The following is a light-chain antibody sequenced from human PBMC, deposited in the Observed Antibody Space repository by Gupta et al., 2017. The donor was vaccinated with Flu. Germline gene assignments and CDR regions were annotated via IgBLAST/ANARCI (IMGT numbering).Light chain of an antibody. CDR2: GAS. J-gene: IGKJ1*01. V-gene: IGKV3-20*01. CDR3: QQYGLSPKT. Sequence: ESATLSCRASQSVTSSYLAWYQQKPGQSPRLLIYGASSRATGIPDRFSGSGSGTDFTLTISRLEPEDFAVYYCQQYGLSPKTFGQGTKVEV. CDR1: QSVTSSY.